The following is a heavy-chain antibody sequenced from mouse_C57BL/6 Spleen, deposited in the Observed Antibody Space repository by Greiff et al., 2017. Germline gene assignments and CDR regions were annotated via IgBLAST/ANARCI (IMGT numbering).Heavy chain of an antibody. J-gene: IGHJ4*01. CDR2: INPNNGGT. D-gene: IGHD1-1*01. CDR3: ARGETTVVRGVYAMDY. CDR1: GYTFTDYN. Sequence: VQLQQSGPELVKPGASVKIPCKASGYTFTDYNMDWVKQSHGKSLEWIGDINPNNGGTIYNQKFKGKATLTVDKSSSTAYMELRSLTSEDTAVYYCARGETTVVRGVYAMDYWGQGTSVTVSS. V-gene: IGHV1-18*01.